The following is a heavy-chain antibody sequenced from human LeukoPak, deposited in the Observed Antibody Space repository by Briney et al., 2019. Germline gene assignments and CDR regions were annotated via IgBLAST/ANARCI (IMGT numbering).Heavy chain of an antibody. V-gene: IGHV4-38-2*01. D-gene: IGHD5-18*01. J-gene: IGHJ4*02. CDR3: ARATEQLWSDFDY. CDR2: IYHSGST. CDR1: GYSISSGYH. Sequence: SETLSLTCAVSGYSISSGYHWGWIRQPPGKGLEWIGSIYHSGSTYYNPSLKSRVTISVDTSKNQFSLKLSSVTAADTAVYYCARATEQLWSDFDYWGQGTLVTVSS.